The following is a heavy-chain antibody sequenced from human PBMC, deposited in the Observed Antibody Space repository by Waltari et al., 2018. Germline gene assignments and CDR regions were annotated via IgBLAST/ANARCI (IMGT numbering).Heavy chain of an antibody. V-gene: IGHV4-39*07. CDR2: IYYSGST. Sequence: QLQLQESGPGLVKPSETLSLTCTVSGGSISSSSYYWGWIRQPPGKGLEWIGSIYYSGSTYYNPSLKSRVTISVDTSKNQFSLKLSSVTAADTAVYYCARERIAARPFDYWGQGTLVTVSS. CDR1: GGSISSSSYY. D-gene: IGHD6-6*01. J-gene: IGHJ4*02. CDR3: ARERIAARPFDY.